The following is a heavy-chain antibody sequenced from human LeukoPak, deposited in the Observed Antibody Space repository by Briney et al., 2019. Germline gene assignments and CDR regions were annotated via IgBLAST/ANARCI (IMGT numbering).Heavy chain of an antibody. Sequence: GGSLRLSCAASVFPFSCYALSWVRQAPGKGLEWVSAISGNGGGTYYADSLKVRFTISRYNPKNTLNLQMNSLRAEDTAVYYCERVYRSGGSCFDYWGQGTLVTVSS. CDR1: VFPFSCYA. D-gene: IGHD2-15*01. V-gene: IGHV3-23*01. CDR2: ISGNGGGT. J-gene: IGHJ4*02. CDR3: ERVYRSGGSCFDY.